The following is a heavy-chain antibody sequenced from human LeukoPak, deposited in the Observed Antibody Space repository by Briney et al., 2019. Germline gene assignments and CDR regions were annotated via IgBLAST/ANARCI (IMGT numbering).Heavy chain of an antibody. J-gene: IGHJ3*02. Sequence: GESPKISCKGSGYSFTSYWIGWVRQMPGKGLEWMGIIYRGDSDTRSSPSFQGQVTISADKSITTAYLQWSSLRASDAAMYYCARPANRGDAFDIWGQGTMVSLS. CDR1: GYSFTSYW. V-gene: IGHV5-51*01. CDR3: ARPANRGDAFDI. D-gene: IGHD2/OR15-2a*01. CDR2: IYRGDSDT.